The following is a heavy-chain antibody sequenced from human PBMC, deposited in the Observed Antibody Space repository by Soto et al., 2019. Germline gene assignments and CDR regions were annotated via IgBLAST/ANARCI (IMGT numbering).Heavy chain of an antibody. D-gene: IGHD3-10*01. V-gene: IGHV3-15*07. Sequence: GGSLRLSCAASGFTFSNAWMNWVRQAPGKGLEWVGRIKSKTDGGTTDYAAPVKGRFTISRDDSKNTLYLQMNSLKTEDTAVYYCTTDPRMPPITMVRGSGGYWGQGTLVTVSA. CDR3: TTDPRMPPITMVRGSGGY. CDR2: IKSKTDGGTT. J-gene: IGHJ4*02. CDR1: GFTFSNAW.